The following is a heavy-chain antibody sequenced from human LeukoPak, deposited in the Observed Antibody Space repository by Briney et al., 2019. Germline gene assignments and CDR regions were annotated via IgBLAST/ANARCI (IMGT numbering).Heavy chain of an antibody. CDR2: ISDSGGST. CDR3: VRGYSFGPYGMDV. CDR1: GFTFSSYA. D-gene: IGHD2-15*01. V-gene: IGHV3-64D*06. J-gene: IGHJ6*02. Sequence: GGSLRLSCAASGFTFSSYAMSWVRQAPGKGLEYVSAISDSGGSTYYADSVKGRLTISRDNSKNTLYLQMSSLRAEDTAVYFCVRGYSFGPYGMDVWGQGTTVTVSS.